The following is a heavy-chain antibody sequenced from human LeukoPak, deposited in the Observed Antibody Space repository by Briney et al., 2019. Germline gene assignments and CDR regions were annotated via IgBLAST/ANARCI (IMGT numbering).Heavy chain of an antibody. Sequence: ASVKVSCKASGYTFTSYGINWVRQATGQGLEWMGWMNPNSGNTGYAQKFQGRVTMTRNTSISTAYMELSSLRSEDTAVYYCARGPGAYYYGSGSYCVWGQGTLVTVSS. CDR1: GYTFTSYG. V-gene: IGHV1-8*02. CDR3: ARGPGAYYYGSGSYCV. CDR2: MNPNSGNT. D-gene: IGHD3-10*01. J-gene: IGHJ4*02.